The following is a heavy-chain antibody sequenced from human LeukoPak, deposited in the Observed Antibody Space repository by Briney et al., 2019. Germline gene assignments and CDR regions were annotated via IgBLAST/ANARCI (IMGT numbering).Heavy chain of an antibody. V-gene: IGHV1-3*01. D-gene: IGHD4-11*01. CDR1: GYTFTNYA. J-gene: IGHJ4*02. Sequence: ASVKVSCKASGYTFTNYALHWVRQAPGQRLEWMGWINAGDGNIKYSQDFQGRVTITRDTSTSTAYMELRSLRSDDTAVYYCARINYRPIIKFFDFWGQGTLVTVSS. CDR3: ARINYRPIIKFFDF. CDR2: INAGDGNI.